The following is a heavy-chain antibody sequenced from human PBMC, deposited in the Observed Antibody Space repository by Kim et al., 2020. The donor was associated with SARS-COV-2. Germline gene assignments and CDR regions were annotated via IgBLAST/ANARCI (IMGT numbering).Heavy chain of an antibody. CDR2: IYYSGST. Sequence: SDTLSLTCTVSGGSISSYYWSWIRQPPGKGLEWIGYIYYSGSTNYNPSLKSRVTISVDTTKNQFSLKLSSVTAADTAVYYCARHIGSIAARPLNWFDPWGQGTLVTVSS. D-gene: IGHD6-6*01. CDR1: GGSISSYY. CDR3: ARHIGSIAARPLNWFDP. V-gene: IGHV4-59*08. J-gene: IGHJ5*02.